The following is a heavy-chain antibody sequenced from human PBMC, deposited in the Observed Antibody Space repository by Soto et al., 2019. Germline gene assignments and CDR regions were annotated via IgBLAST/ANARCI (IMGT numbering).Heavy chain of an antibody. D-gene: IGHD3-10*01. CDR1: GGSISSGGYY. V-gene: IGHV4-31*03. Sequence: QVQLQESGPGLVKPSQTLSLTCTVSGGSISSGGYYWSWIRQHPGKGLEWIGYIYYSGSTYYNPSLKNRVTISVDTSKNQFSLKLSYVTAADTAVYYCARGITMVRGVIFSPYFDYWGQGTLVTVSS. J-gene: IGHJ4*02. CDR2: IYYSGST. CDR3: ARGITMVRGVIFSPYFDY.